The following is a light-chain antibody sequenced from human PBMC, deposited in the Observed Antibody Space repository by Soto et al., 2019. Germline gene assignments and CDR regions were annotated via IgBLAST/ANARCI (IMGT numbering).Light chain of an antibody. CDR2: AAF. Sequence: DIQMTQSPSSLSASVGDRVTITCRASQGISNYLAWYQQKPGKVPKLLIYAAFTLQSGVPSRFSGSGSGTDFTLTITSLQPEDVATYYCLKYNSAPFTFGPGTKVDIK. CDR1: QGISNY. CDR3: LKYNSAPFT. V-gene: IGKV1-27*01. J-gene: IGKJ3*01.